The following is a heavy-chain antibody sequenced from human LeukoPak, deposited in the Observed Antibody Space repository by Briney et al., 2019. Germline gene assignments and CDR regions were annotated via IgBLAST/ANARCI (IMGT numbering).Heavy chain of an antibody. Sequence: ASVKVSCKASGYTFTGYYMHWVRQAPGQGLEWMGWINPNSGGTNYAQKFQGRVTMTRDTSISTAYMELSRLRSDDTAVYYCASPLGYCSSTSCYDYYYMDVWGKGTTVTVSS. J-gene: IGHJ6*03. D-gene: IGHD2-2*01. CDR1: GYTFTGYY. V-gene: IGHV1-2*02. CDR3: ASPLGYCSSTSCYDYYYMDV. CDR2: INPNSGGT.